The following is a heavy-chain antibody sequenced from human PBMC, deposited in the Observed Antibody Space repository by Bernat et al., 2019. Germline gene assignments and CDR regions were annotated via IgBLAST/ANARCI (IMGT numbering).Heavy chain of an antibody. D-gene: IGHD5-18*01. CDR2: INHSGST. CDR1: GGSFSGYY. V-gene: IGHV4-34*01. CDR3: ATGLYSYGPIDY. Sequence: QVQLQQWGAGLLKPSETLSLTCAVYGGSFSGYYWSWIRQPPGKGLEWIGEINHSGSTNYNPSLKSRVTISVDTSKNQFSLKLSSVTAADTAVYYCATGLYSYGPIDYWGQGTLVTVSS. J-gene: IGHJ4*02.